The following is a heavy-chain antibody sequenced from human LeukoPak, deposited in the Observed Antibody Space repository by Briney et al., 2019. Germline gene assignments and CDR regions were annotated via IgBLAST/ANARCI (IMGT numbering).Heavy chain of an antibody. CDR1: GFTFNKYT. J-gene: IGHJ4*02. D-gene: IGHD2-2*01. Sequence: PGGSLRLSCAASGFTFNKYTMNWVRQAPGKGLEWVSSISSSGSYIYYADSLKGRFTISRDNAENSLYLQMNSLRVEDTAVYYCARAPTVLVGYCSSSSCQADYWGQGTLVTVSS. V-gene: IGHV3-21*01. CDR2: ISSSGSYI. CDR3: ARAPTVLVGYCSSSSCQADY.